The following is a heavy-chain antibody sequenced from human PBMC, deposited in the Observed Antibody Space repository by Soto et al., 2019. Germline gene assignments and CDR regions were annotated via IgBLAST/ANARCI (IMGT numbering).Heavy chain of an antibody. V-gene: IGHV4-4*02. Sequence: SETLSLTCAVSGGSISSSNWWSWVRQPPGKGLEWIGEIYHSGSTNYNPSLKSRVTISVDKSKNQFSLKLSSVTAADTAVYYCARVWVVVAAYMDVWGQGTTVTVSS. J-gene: IGHJ6*02. CDR3: ARVWVVVAAYMDV. D-gene: IGHD2-15*01. CDR2: IYHSGST. CDR1: GGSISSSNW.